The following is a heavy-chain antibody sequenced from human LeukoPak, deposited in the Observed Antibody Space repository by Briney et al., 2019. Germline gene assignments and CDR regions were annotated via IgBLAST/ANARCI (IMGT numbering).Heavy chain of an antibody. Sequence: PGESLRLSCAASGFTFSSYGMSWVRQAPGKGLEWVSAISGSGDSTDYADSVKGRITISRANSRTTLYLQMNRLRVEDTAVYYCAKTIGSSGWYPFDYWGQGTLVTVSS. V-gene: IGHV3-23*01. CDR2: ISGSGDST. CDR3: AKTIGSSGWYPFDY. CDR1: GFTFSSYG. D-gene: IGHD6-19*01. J-gene: IGHJ4*02.